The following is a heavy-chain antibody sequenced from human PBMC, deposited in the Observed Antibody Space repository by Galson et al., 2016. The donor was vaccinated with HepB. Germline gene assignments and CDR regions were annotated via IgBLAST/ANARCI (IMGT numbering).Heavy chain of an antibody. CDR2: IDPSDSYT. J-gene: IGHJ3*02. V-gene: IGHV5-10-1*01. Sequence: QSGAEVKKPGESLRISCKGSGYRFTSYWISWVRQMPGKGLEWMGRIDPSDSYTNYSPSFQGHVTMSTDKSISTAYLQWSSLQASDTAMYYCARRNGDYAGRTFDIWGQGTMVTVSS. CDR3: ARRNGDYAGRTFDI. CDR1: GYRFTSYW. D-gene: IGHD4-17*01.